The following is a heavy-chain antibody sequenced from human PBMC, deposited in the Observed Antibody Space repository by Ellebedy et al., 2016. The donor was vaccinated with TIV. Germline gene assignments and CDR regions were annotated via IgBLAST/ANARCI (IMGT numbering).Heavy chain of an antibody. CDR3: ARGDKYYYDSSGYYYTY. V-gene: IGHV1-18*01. CDR1: GYTFTKYG. J-gene: IGHJ4*02. CDR2: ISAYNGDT. Sequence: ASVKVSCKASGYTFTKYGISWVRQAPGQGLEWMGWISAYNGDTNYAQKFQGRVTMTRDTSTSTVYMELSSLRSEDTAVYYCARGDKYYYDSSGYYYTYWGQGTLVTVSS. D-gene: IGHD3-22*01.